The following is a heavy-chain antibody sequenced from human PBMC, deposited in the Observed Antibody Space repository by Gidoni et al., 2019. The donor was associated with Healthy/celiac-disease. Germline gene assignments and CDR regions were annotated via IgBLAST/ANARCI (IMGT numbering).Heavy chain of an antibody. Sequence: EVQLVESGGGLVQPGGSLRLSCAASGFTVSSNYMSWVRQAPGKGLEWVSVIYSGGSTYYADSVKGRFTISRDNSKNTLYLQMNSLRAEDTAVYYCARDEPALFYGDYGPYGMDVWGQGTTVTVSS. CDR2: IYSGGST. V-gene: IGHV3-66*02. CDR1: GFTVSSNY. D-gene: IGHD4-17*01. CDR3: ARDEPALFYGDYGPYGMDV. J-gene: IGHJ6*02.